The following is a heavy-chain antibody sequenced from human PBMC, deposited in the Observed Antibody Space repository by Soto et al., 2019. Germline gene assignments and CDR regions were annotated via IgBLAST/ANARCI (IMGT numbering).Heavy chain of an antibody. J-gene: IGHJ6*02. CDR2: ISYDGSNK. Sequence: GGSLRLSCAASGFTFSSYGMHWVRQAPGKGLEWVAVISYDGSNKYYADSVKGRFTISRDNSKNTLYLQMNSLRAEDTAVYYCAKRDYGDLVFYYYGMDVWGQGTTVTVSS. V-gene: IGHV3-30*18. CDR3: AKRDYGDLVFYYYGMDV. D-gene: IGHD4-17*01. CDR1: GFTFSSYG.